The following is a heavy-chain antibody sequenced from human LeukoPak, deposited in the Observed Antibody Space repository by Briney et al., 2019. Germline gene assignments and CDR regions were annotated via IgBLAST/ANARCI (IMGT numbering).Heavy chain of an antibody. D-gene: IGHD2-2*02. CDR3: ARGASSHPYCSSTSCYIDY. CDR1: GGSISSYY. Sequence: SETLSLTCTVSGGSISSYYWSWIRQPPGKGLEWIGYIYYSGSTNYNPSLKSRVTISVDTSKNQFSLKLSSVTAADTAVYYCARGASSHPYCSSTSCYIDYWGQGTLVTVSS. CDR2: IYYSGST. V-gene: IGHV4-59*12. J-gene: IGHJ4*02.